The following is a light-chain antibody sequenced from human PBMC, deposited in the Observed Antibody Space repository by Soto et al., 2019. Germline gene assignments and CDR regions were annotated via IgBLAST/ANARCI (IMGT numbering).Light chain of an antibody. V-gene: IGLV2-14*01. Sequence: QSALTQPASVSGSPGQSIAISCTGTSSDVGGYNYVSWYQQHPGKTPNLMIYDVSNRPSGVSNRFSGSKSGNTASLTISGLQAEDEADYYCSSYTSSSTWVFGGGTKLTVL. CDR3: SSYTSSSTWV. CDR2: DVS. CDR1: SSDVGGYNY. J-gene: IGLJ3*02.